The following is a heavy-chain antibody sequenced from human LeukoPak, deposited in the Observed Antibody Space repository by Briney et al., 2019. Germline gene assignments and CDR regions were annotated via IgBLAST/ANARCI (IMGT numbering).Heavy chain of an antibody. CDR2: INWNGDST. V-gene: IGHV3-20*04. CDR3: AREVATTDYYYYLDV. D-gene: IGHD5-12*01. Sequence: GGSLRLSCAASGFNLDDYDMSWVRQVPGKGLEWVSDINWNGDSTSYGDFVKGRFTISRDNAKNSLYLQMNSLRAENTALYYCAREVATTDYYYYLDVWGKGATVTISS. CDR1: GFNLDDYD. J-gene: IGHJ6*03.